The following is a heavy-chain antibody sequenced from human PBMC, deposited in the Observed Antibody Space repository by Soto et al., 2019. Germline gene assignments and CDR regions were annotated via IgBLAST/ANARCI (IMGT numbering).Heavy chain of an antibody. CDR1: GYTFTSYG. Sequence: QVQLVQSGAEVKKPGASVKVSCKASGYTFTSYGISWVRQAPGQGLEWMGWISGYNGNTNDAQKLQGRVTMTTDPTTSNAYMELRSLRSDDTAVYYCARDPIKGSSWYDWFDPWGQGTLVNVSS. V-gene: IGHV1-18*01. J-gene: IGHJ5*02. CDR2: ISGYNGNT. D-gene: IGHD6-13*01. CDR3: ARDPIKGSSWYDWFDP.